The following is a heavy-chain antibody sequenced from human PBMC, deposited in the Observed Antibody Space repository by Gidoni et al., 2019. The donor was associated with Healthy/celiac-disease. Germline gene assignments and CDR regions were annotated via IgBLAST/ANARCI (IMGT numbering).Heavy chain of an antibody. J-gene: IGHJ4*02. CDR2: ISRSISYI. CDR1: GVTFSSYS. Sequence: EVQLVESGGGLVKPGGSLRLSCAASGVTFSSYSMNCVRPAPVTGLEWVSSISRSISYIYYADSVMGRFTISRDNAQNSLYLQMTSLRAEDTAVYYCARAGVPAATDYWGQGTLVTVSS. V-gene: IGHV3-21*01. CDR3: ARAGVPAATDY. D-gene: IGHD2-2*01.